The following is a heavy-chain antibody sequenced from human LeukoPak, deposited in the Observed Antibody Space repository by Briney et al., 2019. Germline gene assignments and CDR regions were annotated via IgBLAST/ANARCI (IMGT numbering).Heavy chain of an antibody. J-gene: IGHJ6*04. V-gene: IGHV4-61*01. Sequence: SETLSLTCTVSGGSVSSGSYYWRRIRQPPGKGLEGIGDIYYSGSTTYNPSLKSRVTISVDTSKNQFSLKLSSVTAADTAVYYCARDPGKYYDILTGYYYYYYYGMDVWGKGTTVTVSS. CDR1: GGSVSSGSYY. CDR2: IYYSGST. CDR3: ARDPGKYYDILTGYYYYYYYGMDV. D-gene: IGHD3-9*01.